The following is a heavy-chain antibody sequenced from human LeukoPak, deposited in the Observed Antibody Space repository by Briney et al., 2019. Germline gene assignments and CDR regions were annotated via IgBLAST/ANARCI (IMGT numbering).Heavy chain of an antibody. CDR2: IYYSGST. CDR1: GGSISSYY. Sequence: SETLSLTCTVSGGSISSYYWSWIRQPPGKGLEWIGYIYYSGSTNYNPSLKSRVTISVDTSKNQFSLKLSPVTAADTAVYYCARERSSGWYDGYFDYWGQGTLVTVSS. D-gene: IGHD6-19*01. CDR3: ARERSSGWYDGYFDY. J-gene: IGHJ4*02. V-gene: IGHV4-59*01.